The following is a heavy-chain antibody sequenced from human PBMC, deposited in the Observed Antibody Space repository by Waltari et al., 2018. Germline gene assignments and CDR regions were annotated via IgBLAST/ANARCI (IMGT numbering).Heavy chain of an antibody. V-gene: IGHV1-24*01. CDR2: FDHEDGET. J-gene: IGHJ4*02. CDR1: GYTLTELS. CDR3: ATDLYDSSGYYYGY. D-gene: IGHD3-22*01. Sequence: QVQLVQSGAEVTKPGASVKVSCKVSGYTLTELSMHWVLQPPGKGREWMGGFDHEDGETIYAQKFQGRVTMNEDTATDTAYMELSSLRSEDTAVYYCATDLYDSSGYYYGYWGQGTLVTGSS.